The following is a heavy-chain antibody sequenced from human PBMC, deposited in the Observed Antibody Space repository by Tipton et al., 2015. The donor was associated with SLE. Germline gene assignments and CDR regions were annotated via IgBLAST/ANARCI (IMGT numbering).Heavy chain of an antibody. CDR2: IYYSGST. J-gene: IGHJ3*02. D-gene: IGHD3-22*01. Sequence: TLSLTCTVSGGSISSSSYYWGWIRQPPGKGLEWIGSIYYSGSTNYNPSLKSRVTISVDTSKNQFSLKLSSVTAADTAVYYCARVHTDYYDSSGYQRDDAFDIWGQGTMVTVSS. CDR1: GGSISSSSYY. CDR3: ARVHTDYYDSSGYQRDDAFDI. V-gene: IGHV4-39*07.